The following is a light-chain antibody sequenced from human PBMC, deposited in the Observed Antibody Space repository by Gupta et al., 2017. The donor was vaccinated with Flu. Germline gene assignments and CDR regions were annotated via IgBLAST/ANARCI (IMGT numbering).Light chain of an antibody. J-gene: IGLJ1*01. CDR3: QVWDSNTYV. CDR1: DIGSKN. CDR2: RDG. Sequence: SYDLSQPPSVSVALGQTAKITCGGNDIGSKNVHWYQQKPGQAPVVVLYRDGSRPSGIPERFSASNWRNTATLTIRGAQGGDEADYFCQVWDSNTYVFGPGTKVTVL. V-gene: IGLV3-9*01.